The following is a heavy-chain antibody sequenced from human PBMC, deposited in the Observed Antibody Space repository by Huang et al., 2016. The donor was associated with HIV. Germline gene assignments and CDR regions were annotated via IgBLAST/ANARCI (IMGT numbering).Heavy chain of an antibody. V-gene: IGHV5-51*03. Sequence: EVQLVQSGAEVQKPGESLKISCKGSGYSFSTYWIGWVRQMPGKGLEWSGMIFPGAPDNRYSPSFQGHVTSSADKSISTADLQWSSLKASDTAMYYCASTASYSGSYRGAFDIWGQGTMVTVSS. CDR3: ASTASYSGSYRGAFDI. J-gene: IGHJ3*02. D-gene: IGHD1-26*01. CDR1: GYSFSTYW. CDR2: IFPGAPDN.